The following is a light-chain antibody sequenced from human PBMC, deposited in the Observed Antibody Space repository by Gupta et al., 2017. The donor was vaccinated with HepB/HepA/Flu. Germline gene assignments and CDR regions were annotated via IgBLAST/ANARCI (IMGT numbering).Light chain of an antibody. Sequence: QMTPSPSTLSASVGDRVINTCRASQSVSRWVACYQQKPGTVPNLLFYKASSVQNGVPSRFSGSGSGTDFTLTISGLHPDDCATYCCQPYKTHWSFGQGTKVEIK. V-gene: IGKV1-5*03. CDR1: QSVSRW. CDR2: KAS. J-gene: IGKJ1*01. CDR3: QPYKTHWS.